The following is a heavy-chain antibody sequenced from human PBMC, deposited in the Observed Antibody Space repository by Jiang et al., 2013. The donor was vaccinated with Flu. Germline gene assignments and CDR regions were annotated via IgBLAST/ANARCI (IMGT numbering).Heavy chain of an antibody. Sequence: GAEVKKPGASVKVSCKASGYTFTNNALHWVRQAPGQTLVWMGWINAGNGNTDYSEKFQGRVTISRDTSASTAYMELTSLTSEDTAVYFCARGLVVFGIEDVTHYFDLWGQGTLVTVSS. V-gene: IGHV1-3*01. J-gene: IGHJ4*02. D-gene: IGHD2-21*01. CDR3: ARGLVVFGIEDVTHYFDL. CDR2: INAGNGNT. CDR1: GYTFTNNA.